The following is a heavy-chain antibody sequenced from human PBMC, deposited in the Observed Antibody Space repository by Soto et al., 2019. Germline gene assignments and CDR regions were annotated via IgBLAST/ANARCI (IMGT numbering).Heavy chain of an antibody. CDR1: GGSISSSSYY. CDR2: IYYSGST. J-gene: IGHJ6*02. V-gene: IGHV4-39*01. Sequence: ASETLSLTCIVSGGSISSSSYYWGWISQPPGKGLEWIGGIYYSGSTYYNPSLKSRVTISVDTSKNQFSLKLSSVTAADTAVYYCASQKGPVTYSDILPRYYYYYGMDVWGQGTTVTVSS. CDR3: ASQKGPVTYSDILPRYYYYYGMDV. D-gene: IGHD3-9*01.